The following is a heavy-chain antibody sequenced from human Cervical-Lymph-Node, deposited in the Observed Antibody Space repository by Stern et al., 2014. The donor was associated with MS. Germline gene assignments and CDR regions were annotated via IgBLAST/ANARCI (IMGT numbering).Heavy chain of an antibody. Sequence: QITLKESGPALVKPTQTLTLTCTFSGFSLSTSGMCVGWIRQPPGKALEWLAIIDWDDDKYYSTSLKTRLTISKDTSKNQVVLTMTNMDPVDTATYYCARLTTLTTFDAFDIWGQGTMVTVSS. D-gene: IGHD4-17*01. V-gene: IGHV2-70*01. CDR2: IDWDDDK. CDR3: ARLTTLTTFDAFDI. J-gene: IGHJ3*02. CDR1: GFSLSTSGMC.